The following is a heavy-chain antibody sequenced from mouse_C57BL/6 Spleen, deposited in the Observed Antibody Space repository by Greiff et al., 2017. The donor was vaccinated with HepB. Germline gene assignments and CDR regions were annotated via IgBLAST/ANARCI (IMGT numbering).Heavy chain of an antibody. V-gene: IGHV1-64*01. D-gene: IGHD2-2*01. CDR1: GYTFTSYW. Sequence: QVQLQQPGAELVKPGASVKLSCKASGYTFTSYWMHWVKQRPGQGLEWIGMIHPNSGSTNYNEKFKSKATLTVDKSSSTSYMQLSSLTSEDSAVYYCAKETCVGYDPGFAYWGQGTLVTVSA. CDR2: IHPNSGST. J-gene: IGHJ3*01. CDR3: AKETCVGYDPGFAY.